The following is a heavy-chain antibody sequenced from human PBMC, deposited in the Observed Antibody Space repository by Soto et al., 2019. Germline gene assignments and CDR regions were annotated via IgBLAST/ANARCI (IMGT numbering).Heavy chain of an antibody. Sequence: SETLSLTCTVSGGSISSYYWIWIRQPPGKGLEWIGYIYYSGSTNYNPPLKSRVTISVDTSNDQFSLRLSSVTAADTAVYYCARGKVGSSSPFDYWGQGTLVTVSS. CDR2: IYYSGST. CDR1: GGSISSYY. CDR3: ARGKVGSSSPFDY. D-gene: IGHD6-6*01. V-gene: IGHV4-59*01. J-gene: IGHJ4*02.